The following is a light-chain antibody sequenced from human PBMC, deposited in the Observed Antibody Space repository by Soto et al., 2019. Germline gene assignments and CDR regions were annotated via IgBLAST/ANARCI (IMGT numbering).Light chain of an antibody. J-gene: IGKJ5*01. Sequence: IQLTQSPSSLSASVGDSVSISCRASQGINYYLAWYQQKPGKAPKLLIYATSTLQSGVPSRFSGSGYGTDYTLTISDLQTEDFAIYYCQQVNQYPPTFGQGTRLEI. V-gene: IGKV1-9*01. CDR3: QQVNQYPPT. CDR1: QGINYY. CDR2: ATS.